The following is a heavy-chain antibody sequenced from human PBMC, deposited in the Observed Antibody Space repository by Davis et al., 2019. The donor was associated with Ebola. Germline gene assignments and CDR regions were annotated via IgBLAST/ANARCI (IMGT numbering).Heavy chain of an antibody. CDR3: ARDKRGDGYSSWYFDL. D-gene: IGHD5-24*01. V-gene: IGHV1-69*04. J-gene: IGHJ2*01. Sequence: AASVKVSCKASGGTFSSYAISWVRQAPGQGLEWMGRIIPILGIANYAQKFQGRVTITADKSTSTAYMELSSLRSEDTAVYYCARDKRGDGYSSWYFDLWGRGTLVTVSS. CDR2: IIPILGIA. CDR1: GGTFSSYA.